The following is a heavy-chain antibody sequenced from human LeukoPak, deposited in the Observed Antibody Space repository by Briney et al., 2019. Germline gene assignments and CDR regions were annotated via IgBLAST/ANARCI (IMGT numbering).Heavy chain of an antibody. CDR2: IYTSGST. CDR1: GGSISSYY. V-gene: IGHV4-4*07. CDR3: ARDATTVVTPGYMDV. D-gene: IGHD4-23*01. Sequence: SETLSLTCTASGGSISSYYWSWIRQPAGKGLEWIGRIYTSGSTNYNPSLKSRVTMSVDTSKNQFSLKLSSVTAADTAVYYCARDATTVVTPGYMDVWGKGTTVTVSS. J-gene: IGHJ6*03.